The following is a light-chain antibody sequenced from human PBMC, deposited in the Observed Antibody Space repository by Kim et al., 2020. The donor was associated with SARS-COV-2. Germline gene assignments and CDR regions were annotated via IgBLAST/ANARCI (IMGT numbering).Light chain of an antibody. CDR2: GAS. V-gene: IGKV3-15*01. J-gene: IGKJ4*01. CDR3: QQYNKWPLT. CDR1: QSVSSK. Sequence: EIVMTQSPATLSVSPGERATLSCRASQSVSSKLAWYQQKPGQAPRLLIYGASTRATDIPARFSGSGSGTEFTLTISSLQSEDFAVYYCQQYNKWPLTFGGGTKVEI.